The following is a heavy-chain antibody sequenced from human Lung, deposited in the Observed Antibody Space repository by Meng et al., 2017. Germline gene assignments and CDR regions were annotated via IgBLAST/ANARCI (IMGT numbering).Heavy chain of an antibody. J-gene: IGHJ2*01. V-gene: IGHV3-30*01. CDR3: ARDKPPNDV. Sequence: LVGSGGGVVQPGGSRGLSCASSGFPFNPYAMLWVRQAPGKGLEWVSLMSFDGAQIYYSDSVRGRFTISRDNSKNTLYLQMNSLRAEDTAVYYCARDKPPNDVWGRGTLVTVSS. CDR1: GFPFNPYA. CDR2: MSFDGAQI.